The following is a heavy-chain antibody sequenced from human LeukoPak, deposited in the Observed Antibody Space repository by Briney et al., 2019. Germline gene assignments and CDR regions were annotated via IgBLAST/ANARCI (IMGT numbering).Heavy chain of an antibody. D-gene: IGHD2-15*01. J-gene: IGHJ4*02. CDR1: GGSFSGYY. CDR3: ARRGFVARFDS. CDR2: INHSGST. V-gene: IGHV4-34*01. Sequence: SETLSLTCAVYGGSFSGYYWSWIRQPPGKGLEWIGEINHSGSTNYNPSLKSRVTISVDTSKNQFSLKLSSVAAADTAVYYCARRGFVARFDSWGQGTLVTVSS.